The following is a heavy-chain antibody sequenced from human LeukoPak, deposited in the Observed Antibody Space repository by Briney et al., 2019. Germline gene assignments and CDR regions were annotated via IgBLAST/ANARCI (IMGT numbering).Heavy chain of an antibody. Sequence: PGGSLRLSCAASGFTFSSYWMHWVRHTPGKGLVWVSRIKGDGSSTSYADSVKGRFTISRDNAKNTLYLQMNSLRAEDTAVYYCARSPDYGDYLDAFDIWGQGTMVTVSS. CDR2: IKGDGSST. J-gene: IGHJ3*02. CDR1: GFTFSSYW. V-gene: IGHV3-74*01. CDR3: ARSPDYGDYLDAFDI. D-gene: IGHD4-17*01.